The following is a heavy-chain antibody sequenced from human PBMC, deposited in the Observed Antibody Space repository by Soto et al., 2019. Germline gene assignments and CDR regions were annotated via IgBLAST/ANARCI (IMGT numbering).Heavy chain of an antibody. V-gene: IGHV1-58*01. CDR1: GFTFSNSA. J-gene: IGHJ5*02. Sequence: SVKVSCKASGFTFSNSAVQWVRQARGQRLEWIGWIVVGSGNTNYAQKFQGRVTMTRNTSISTAYIELSSLRSEDTAVYYCARVPIAAAGTIDPWGQGTLVTVSS. CDR3: ARVPIAAAGTIDP. CDR2: IVVGSGNT. D-gene: IGHD6-13*01.